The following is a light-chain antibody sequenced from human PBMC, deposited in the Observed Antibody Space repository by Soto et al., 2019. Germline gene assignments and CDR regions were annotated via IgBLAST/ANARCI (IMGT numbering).Light chain of an antibody. Sequence: FVVTHSGCALSLTPGERASLSSRCSQSVNSHLAWYQKKPGQAPRLLIYAASSRATGIPARFSGRGSGTEFTLTISGLQSEDFAVHYCQQYNNWTLHTFGRGTKVDIK. CDR1: QSVNSH. V-gene: IGKV3-15*01. CDR3: QQYNNWTLHT. J-gene: IGKJ4*02. CDR2: AAS.